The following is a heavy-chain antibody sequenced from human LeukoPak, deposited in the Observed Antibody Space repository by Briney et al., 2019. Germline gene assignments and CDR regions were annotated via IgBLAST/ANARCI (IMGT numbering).Heavy chain of an antibody. V-gene: IGHV3-30-3*01. CDR2: ISYDGSNK. Sequence: GGSLRLSCAASGFTFSSYAMHWVRQAPGKGLEWVAVISYDGSNKYYADSVKGRFTISRDNSKNTLYLQMNSLRAEDTAVYYCARGFIAVAGTSFDYWGQGTLVTVSS. J-gene: IGHJ4*02. CDR3: ARGFIAVAGTSFDY. D-gene: IGHD6-19*01. CDR1: GFTFSSYA.